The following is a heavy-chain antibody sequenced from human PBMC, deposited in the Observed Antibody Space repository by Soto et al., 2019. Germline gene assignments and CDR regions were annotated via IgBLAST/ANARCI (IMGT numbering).Heavy chain of an antibody. CDR2: ISYSGTT. J-gene: IGHJ4*02. V-gene: IGHV4-59*01. CDR3: ATIRRDGYDRSFDY. D-gene: IGHD5-12*01. Sequence: SETMSHTCPVCGGSICGYYWSWIRQNPGKGLEYIGYISYSGTTNSNPSLKSRVTISVDTSKNQFSLKLTSVTAADTAVYYCATIRRDGYDRSFDYWSQGTLVTVSS. CDR1: GGSICGYY.